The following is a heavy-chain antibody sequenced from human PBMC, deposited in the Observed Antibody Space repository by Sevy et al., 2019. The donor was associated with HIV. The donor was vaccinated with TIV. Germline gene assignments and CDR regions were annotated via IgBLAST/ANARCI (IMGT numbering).Heavy chain of an antibody. CDR2: ISSSNDTV. V-gene: IGHV3-48*01. D-gene: IGHD3-10*01. CDR3: ARGPRGATINHFDS. CDR1: GFTFSSYS. Sequence: GGSLRLSCAASGFTFSSYSMNWVRQAPGKGLEWVSYISSSNDTVYYAESMKGRFTISRGNAKNSLFLQMSSLRVEDTAVYFCARGPRGATINHFDSWGQGTLVTVSS. J-gene: IGHJ4*02.